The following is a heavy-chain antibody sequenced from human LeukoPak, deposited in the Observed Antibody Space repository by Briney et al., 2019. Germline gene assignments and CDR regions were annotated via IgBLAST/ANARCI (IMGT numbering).Heavy chain of an antibody. D-gene: IGHD1-26*01. CDR2: INPSGGST. CDR1: GYTFTSYY. Sequence: ASVKVSCKASGYTFTSYYMHWVRQAPGQGLEWMGIINPSGGSTSCAQKFQGRVTMTTDTSTSTAYMELRSLRSDDTAVYYCARDREWELPAPPDYWGQGTLVTVSS. CDR3: ARDREWELPAPPDY. V-gene: IGHV1-46*01. J-gene: IGHJ4*02.